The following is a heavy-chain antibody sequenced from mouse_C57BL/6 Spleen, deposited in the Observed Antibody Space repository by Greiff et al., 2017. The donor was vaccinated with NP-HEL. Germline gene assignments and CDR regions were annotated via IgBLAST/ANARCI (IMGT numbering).Heavy chain of an antibody. J-gene: IGHJ3*01. CDR3: ARLIYDGYFFAY. CDR2: IYPSDSET. Sequence: QVQLQQPGAELVRPGSSVKLSCKASGYTFTSYWMDWVKQRPGQGLEWIGNIYPSDSETHYNQKFKDKATLTVDKSSSTAYMQLSSLTSEDSAVYYCARLIYDGYFFAYWGQGTLVTVSA. V-gene: IGHV1-61*01. CDR1: GYTFTSYW. D-gene: IGHD2-3*01.